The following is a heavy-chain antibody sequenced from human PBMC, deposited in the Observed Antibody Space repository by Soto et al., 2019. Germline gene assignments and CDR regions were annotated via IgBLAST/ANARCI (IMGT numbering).Heavy chain of an antibody. CDR2: ISAHNDNT. CDR3: ARGRYGDY. D-gene: IGHD1-1*01. CDR1: GYTFTSYG. J-gene: IGHJ4*02. Sequence: QVHLVQSGAEVRKPGASVKVSCKGSGYTFTSYGIAWVRQAPGQGLEWMGWISAHNDNTNYAQKVQGRLTVTRDTSTSTAYMELRNLRSDDTAVYYCARGRYGDYWGQGALVTVSS. V-gene: IGHV1-18*01.